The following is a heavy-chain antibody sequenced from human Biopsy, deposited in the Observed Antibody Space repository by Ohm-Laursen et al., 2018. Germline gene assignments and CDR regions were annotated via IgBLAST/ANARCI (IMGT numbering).Heavy chain of an antibody. CDR3: ARDLTWGSYFDS. J-gene: IGHJ4*02. Sequence: SLRLSCAASGFTFSDYYMSWIRQAPGRGLEWVSHISGIGDTTYYADSVKGRFTISRDNSKNSPYLQMNSLRAEDTAVYYCARDLTWGSYFDSWGQGSLVTASS. CDR2: ISGIGDTT. V-gene: IGHV3-11*01. D-gene: IGHD3-16*01. CDR1: GFTFSDYY.